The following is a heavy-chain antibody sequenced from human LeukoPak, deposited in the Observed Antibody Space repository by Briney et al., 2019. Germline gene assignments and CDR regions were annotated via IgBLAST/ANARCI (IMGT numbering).Heavy chain of an antibody. Sequence: GSLKLPCSASGFTVHSNDMSWVRQAPGKGLEWVSVIFSGGSTYHADSVKGRFAISRDNSKNTLYLQMNSLRVDDTSVYYCARNRYYGLDVWGQGTTVTVSS. J-gene: IGHJ6*02. V-gene: IGHV3-66*02. CDR3: ARNRYYGLDV. CDR1: GFTVHSND. CDR2: IFSGGST.